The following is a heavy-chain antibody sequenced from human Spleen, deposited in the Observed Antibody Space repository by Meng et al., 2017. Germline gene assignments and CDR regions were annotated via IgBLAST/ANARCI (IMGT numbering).Heavy chain of an antibody. CDR3: AKAIWGPLYYFDY. J-gene: IGHJ4*02. V-gene: IGHV3-23*01. Sequence: GESLKISCAASGFTFSSYAMSWVRQAPGKGLEWVSGVSGSGGSTYYADSVKGRFTISRDNSKNTLFLQMNSLRAEDTAVYYCAKAIWGPLYYFDYWGQGTLVTVSS. CDR2: VSGSGGST. CDR1: GFTFSSYA. D-gene: IGHD7-27*01.